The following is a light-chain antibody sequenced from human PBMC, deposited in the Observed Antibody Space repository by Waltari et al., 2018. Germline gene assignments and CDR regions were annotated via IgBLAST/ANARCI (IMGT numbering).Light chain of an antibody. CDR2: DNT. J-gene: IGLJ3*02. CDR1: SSKIGANYN. Sequence: QSVLTQPPSVSGAPGQRVTISCSGSSSKIGANYNVYWNQHLPGTAPKLSSYDNTTRPSGVPARFSGSKSGTSASPAITGLQTEDEADYYCPSYDTSLSAWVFGGGTKLTVL. CDR3: PSYDTSLSAWV. V-gene: IGLV1-40*01.